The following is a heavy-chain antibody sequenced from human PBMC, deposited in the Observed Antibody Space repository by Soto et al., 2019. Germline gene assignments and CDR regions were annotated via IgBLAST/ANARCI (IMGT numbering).Heavy chain of an antibody. Sequence: PGGSLRLSCAASGLTFSSYSMNWVRQAPGKGLEWVSYISSSSSTIYYADSVKGRFTISRDNAKDSLYLQMNSLRAEDTAVYYCARSFPAFGYWGQGTLVTVSS. CDR2: ISSSSSTI. D-gene: IGHD3-16*01. J-gene: IGHJ4*02. CDR3: ARSFPAFGY. CDR1: GLTFSSYS. V-gene: IGHV3-48*01.